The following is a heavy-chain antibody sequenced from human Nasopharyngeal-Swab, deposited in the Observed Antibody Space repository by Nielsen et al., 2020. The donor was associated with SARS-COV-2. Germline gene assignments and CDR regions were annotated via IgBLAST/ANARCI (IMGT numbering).Heavy chain of an antibody. CDR1: GFTFSSYA. CDR3: AKDGVYGSGSYSWFDP. Sequence: GESLKISCAASGFTFSSYAMSWVRQAPGTGLEWVSAISGSGGSTYYADSVKGRFTISRDNSKNTLYLQMNSLRAEDTAVYYCAKDGVYGSGSYSWFDPWGQGTLVTVSS. CDR2: ISGSGGST. V-gene: IGHV3-23*01. J-gene: IGHJ5*02. D-gene: IGHD3-10*01.